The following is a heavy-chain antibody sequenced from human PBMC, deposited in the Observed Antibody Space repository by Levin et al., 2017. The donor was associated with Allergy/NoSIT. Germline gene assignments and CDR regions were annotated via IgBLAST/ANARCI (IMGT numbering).Heavy chain of an antibody. V-gene: IGHV1-2*02. Sequence: ASVKVSCRTSGYTFTVYYIHWVRQAPGQGLEWMGWINPNSGGTNYAQKFQDRVTLTRDTSINTAYMELNRLTSDDTAVYYCARAEGADYWGQGTLVTVSS. CDR1: GYTFTVYY. CDR3: ARAEGADY. J-gene: IGHJ4*02. CDR2: INPNSGGT. D-gene: IGHD1-26*01.